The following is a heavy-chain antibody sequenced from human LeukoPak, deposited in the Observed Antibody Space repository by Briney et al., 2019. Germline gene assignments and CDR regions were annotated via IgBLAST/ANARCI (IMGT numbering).Heavy chain of an antibody. CDR1: GYTFTSYA. CDR3: ARATRAYGMDV. Sequence: EASVKVSCKASGYTFTSYAMHWVRQAPGQRLEWMGWINAGNGNTKYSQKFQGRVTITRDTSASTAYMELSSLRSEDTAVYCCARATRAYGMDVWGQGTTVTVSS. V-gene: IGHV1-3*01. D-gene: IGHD5-12*01. CDR2: INAGNGNT. J-gene: IGHJ6*02.